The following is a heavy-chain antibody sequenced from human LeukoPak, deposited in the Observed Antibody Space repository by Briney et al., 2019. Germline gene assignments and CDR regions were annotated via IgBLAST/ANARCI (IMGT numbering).Heavy chain of an antibody. V-gene: IGHV1-18*01. J-gene: IGHJ4*02. CDR2: ISAYNGNT. Sequence: ASVKVSCKASGGTFSSYAISWVRQAPGQGLEWMGWISAYNGNTNYAQKLQGRVTMTTDTSTSTAYMELRSLRSDDTAVYYCARDGLEGEATHFDYWGQGTLVTVSS. CDR3: ARDGLEGEATHFDY. D-gene: IGHD3-10*01. CDR1: GGTFSSYA.